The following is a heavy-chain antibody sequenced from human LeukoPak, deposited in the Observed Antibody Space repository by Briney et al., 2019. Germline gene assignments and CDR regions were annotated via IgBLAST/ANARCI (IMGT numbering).Heavy chain of an antibody. V-gene: IGHV3-64D*09. D-gene: IGHD1-26*01. CDR3: VREGGGSYAFDY. CDR1: GFTFRRYA. Sequence: PGGSPRLSCSASGFTFRRYAMHWVRQAPGKGLEYVSGINDNGGRTHYEDSVKGRFSISRDNSKNTLHLQMSTLRAEDTALYYCVREGGGSYAFDYWGQGILVTVAS. CDR2: INDNGGRT. J-gene: IGHJ4*02.